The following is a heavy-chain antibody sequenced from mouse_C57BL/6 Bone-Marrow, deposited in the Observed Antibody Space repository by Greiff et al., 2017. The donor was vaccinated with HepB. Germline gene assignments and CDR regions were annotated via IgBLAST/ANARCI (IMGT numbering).Heavy chain of an antibody. CDR1: GYTFTSYW. J-gene: IGHJ2*01. CDR2: INPSNGGT. V-gene: IGHV1-53*01. D-gene: IGHD3-2*02. Sequence: QVQLQQPGPELVKPGASVKLSCKASGYTFTSYWMHWVKQRPGQGLEWIGNINPSNGGTNYNEKFKSKATLTVDKASSTAYMQLSSLTSEDSAVYYCARKRGSGYDYFDYWGQGTTLTVSS. CDR3: ARKRGSGYDYFDY.